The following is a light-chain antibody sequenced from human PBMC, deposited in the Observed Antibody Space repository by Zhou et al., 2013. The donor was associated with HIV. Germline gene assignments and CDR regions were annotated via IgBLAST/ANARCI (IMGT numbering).Light chain of an antibody. CDR3: QQYNTWPPRT. CDR1: QSVSSN. V-gene: IGKV3-15*01. CDR2: GSS. Sequence: EIVMTQSPATLSVSPGERATLSCRASQSVSSNLAWYQQKPGQAPRLLIYGSSTRATGFPARFSGSGSGTEFTLTISSMQSEDFAVYYCQQYNTWPPRTFGQGTKVEIK. J-gene: IGKJ1*01.